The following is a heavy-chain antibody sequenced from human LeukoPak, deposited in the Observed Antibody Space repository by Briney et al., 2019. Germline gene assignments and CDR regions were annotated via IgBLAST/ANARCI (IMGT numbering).Heavy chain of an antibody. V-gene: IGHV1-18*01. CDR2: ISTHNGNT. D-gene: IGHD2-2*02. Sequence: ASVKVSCKASGYTFTSYGISWVRQAPGQGLEWMGWISTHNGNTNYAQKLQGRVTMTTDTSTSTAYMELRSLRSDDTAVYYCARGRYCSSTSCYKVYYYYMDVWGKGTTVTVSS. CDR1: GYTFTSYG. J-gene: IGHJ6*03. CDR3: ARGRYCSSTSCYKVYYYYMDV.